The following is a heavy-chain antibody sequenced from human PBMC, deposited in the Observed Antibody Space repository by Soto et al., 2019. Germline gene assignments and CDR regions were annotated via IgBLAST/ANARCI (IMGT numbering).Heavy chain of an antibody. CDR1: GFTFTKDY. CDR2: IKGSHAGGTT. CDR3: ATEGGYPGSNFYGAY. V-gene: IGHV3-15*01. D-gene: IGHD1-26*01. Sequence: EVQLVESGGGLVEPGGSLRLSCVASGFTFTKDYMTWVRQAPGKGLEWVGRIKGSHAGGTTDYATSVKGRFTISRDDSKNTLYQQMNSLKTEDTSGYYCATEGGYPGSNFYGAYWGQGTLVTVSS. J-gene: IGHJ4*02.